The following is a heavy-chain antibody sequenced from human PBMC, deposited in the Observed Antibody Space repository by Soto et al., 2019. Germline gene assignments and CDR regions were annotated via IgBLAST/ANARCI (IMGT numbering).Heavy chain of an antibody. CDR3: AREKGTVVVITNNWFDP. V-gene: IGHV1-18*01. CDR1: GYTFTSYG. Sequence: ASVKVSCKASGYTFTSYGISWVRQAPGQGLEWIGWISAYNGNTNYAQKLQGRVTMNTDTSTSTAYMELRSLRSDDTAVYYCAREKGTVVVITNNWFDPWGQGTLVTVSS. J-gene: IGHJ5*02. D-gene: IGHD3-22*01. CDR2: ISAYNGNT.